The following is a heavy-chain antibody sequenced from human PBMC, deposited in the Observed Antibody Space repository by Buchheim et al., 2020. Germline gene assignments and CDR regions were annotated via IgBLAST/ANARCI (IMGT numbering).Heavy chain of an antibody. D-gene: IGHD7-27*01. CDR3: ARVSDSSWGKF. CDR1: GFTFTNYG. J-gene: IGHJ4*02. V-gene: IGHV3-7*01. Sequence: EVQLVESGGALVQPGGSLRLSCATSGFTFTNYGMRWVRQAPGKGLEWVASVNQDGSGQYYVDSVKGRFTISRDNAKNSVSLQMNSLRAEDKAVYYCARVSDSSWGKFWGQGTL. CDR2: VNQDGSGQ.